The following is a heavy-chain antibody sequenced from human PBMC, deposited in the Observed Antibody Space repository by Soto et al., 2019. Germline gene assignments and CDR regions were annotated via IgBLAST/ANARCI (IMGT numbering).Heavy chain of an antibody. V-gene: IGHV1-58*02. CDR3: AARTTVTSKYFDY. D-gene: IGHD4-17*01. Sequence: SVKVSCKASGFTFTSSAMQWVRQACGQRLEWIGWIVVGSGNTNYAQKFQERVPITRDMSTSTAYMELSSLRSEDTAVYYCAARTTVTSKYFDYWGQGTLVTVSS. J-gene: IGHJ4*02. CDR1: GFTFTSSA. CDR2: IVVGSGNT.